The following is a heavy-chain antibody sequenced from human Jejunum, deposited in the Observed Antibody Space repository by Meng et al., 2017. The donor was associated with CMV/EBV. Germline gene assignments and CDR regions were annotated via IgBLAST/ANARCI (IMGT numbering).Heavy chain of an antibody. CDR1: VASIFSAY. V-gene: IGHV4-59*01. CDR3: AKTARIPTA. D-gene: IGHD2-21*01. CDR2: IHYRGDI. J-gene: IGHJ1*01. Sequence: LTCIVSVASIFSAYWTWCRQAPVRGLESIGYIHYRGDINYNPSLRSRATMSMDMSKNQFSLRLTSVTAADTAVYSCAKTARIPTAWGQGTRVTVSS.